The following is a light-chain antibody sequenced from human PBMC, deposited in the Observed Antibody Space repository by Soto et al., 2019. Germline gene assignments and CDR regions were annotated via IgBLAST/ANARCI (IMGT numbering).Light chain of an antibody. V-gene: IGLV1-51*01. CDR2: DNN. Sequence: QSVLTQPPSVSAAPGQQVTISCSRSSSNIGNDYVSWYQQLPGTAPELLIYDNNKRAAGIPDRFSGSESGTSATLGITGLQTGDEADYYCGRWDSRLSTYVFGTGTKLTVL. CDR3: GRWDSRLSTYV. CDR1: SSNIGNDY. J-gene: IGLJ1*01.